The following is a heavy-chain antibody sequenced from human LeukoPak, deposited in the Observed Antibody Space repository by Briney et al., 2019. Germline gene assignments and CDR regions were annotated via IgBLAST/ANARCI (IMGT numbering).Heavy chain of an antibody. J-gene: IGHJ4*02. V-gene: IGHV4-39*01. Sequence: SSATLSLTCTVSGGSVTSSYYYWGWIRQPPGKGLEWIGSIYYSGTTHYSPSLKGRVTISVDTSKNQFSLTVTSVTAADTAVYYCARRGDYWGQGTLVTVSS. CDR3: ARRGDY. CDR1: GGSVTSSYYY. CDR2: IYYSGTT.